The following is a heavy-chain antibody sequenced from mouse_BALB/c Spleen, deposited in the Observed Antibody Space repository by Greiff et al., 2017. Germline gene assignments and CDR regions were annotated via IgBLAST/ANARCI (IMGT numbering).Heavy chain of an antibody. D-gene: IGHD1-1*01. J-gene: IGHJ3*01. V-gene: IGHV3-2*02. CDR3: ARSYYYGSSLFAY. CDR2: ISYSGST. CDR1: GYSITSDYA. Sequence: EVKLMESGPGLVKPSQSLSLTCTVTGYSITSDYAWNWIRQFPGNKLEWMGYISYSGSTSYNPSLKSRISITRDTSKNQFFLQLNSVTTEDTATYYCARSYYYGSSLFAYWGQGTLVTVSA.